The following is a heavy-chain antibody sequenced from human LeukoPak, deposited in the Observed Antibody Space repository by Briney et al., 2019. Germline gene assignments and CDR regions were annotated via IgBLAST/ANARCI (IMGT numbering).Heavy chain of an antibody. Sequence: PSETLSLTCTVSGGSISSYYWSWIRQPPGKGLEWIGYIYYSGSTNYNPFLKSRVTISVDTSKNQFSLKLSSVTAADTAVYYCARHEREWLVDYWGQGTLVTVSS. CDR3: ARHEREWLVDY. D-gene: IGHD6-19*01. CDR2: IYYSGST. J-gene: IGHJ4*02. V-gene: IGHV4-59*08. CDR1: GGSISSYY.